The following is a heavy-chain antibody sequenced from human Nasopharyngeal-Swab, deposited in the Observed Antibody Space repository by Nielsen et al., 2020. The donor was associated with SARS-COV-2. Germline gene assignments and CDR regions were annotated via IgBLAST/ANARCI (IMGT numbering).Heavy chain of an antibody. J-gene: IGHJ4*02. CDR2: IYWDDDK. V-gene: IGHV2-5*02. D-gene: IGHD4-23*01. Sequence: SGPTLVKPTQTLTLTCTFSGFSLSTSGVGVGWIRQPPGKALEWLALIYWDDDKRYSTSLRTRLTISKDTSKNQVVLTMTNMDPVDTATYYCARTLVTVAAFDYWGQGTLVTVSS. CDR3: ARTLVTVAAFDY. CDR1: GFSLSTSGVG.